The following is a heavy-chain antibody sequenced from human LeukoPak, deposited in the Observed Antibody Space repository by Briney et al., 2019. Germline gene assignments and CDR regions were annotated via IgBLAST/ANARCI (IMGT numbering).Heavy chain of an antibody. J-gene: IGHJ3*02. CDR2: IIPIFGTA. CDR3: ARVGLQWVNAFDI. CDR1: GGTFSSYA. Sequence: SVKVSCKASGGTFSSYAISWVRQAPGQGLEWMGGIIPIFGTANYAQKFQGRVTITADESTSTAYMELSSLRSEDTAVYYRARVGLQWVNAFDIWGQGTMVTVSS. D-gene: IGHD4-11*01. V-gene: IGHV1-69*13.